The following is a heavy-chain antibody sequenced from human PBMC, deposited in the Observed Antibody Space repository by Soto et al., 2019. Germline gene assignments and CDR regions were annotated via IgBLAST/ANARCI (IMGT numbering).Heavy chain of an antibody. CDR2: IYYSGIT. D-gene: IGHD3-16*02. CDR1: GDSINNAAYY. CDR3: ARFSAELSFLN. J-gene: IGHJ4*02. Sequence: QVQLQESGPGLVKPSHTLSLTCTVSGDSINNAAYYWSWIRQHPARGLECIGYIYYSGITYYSPSFKSRLSMSVDTSENQFSLKLTSVTAADTAVYYCARFSAELSFLNWGQGTLVTVSS. V-gene: IGHV4-31*03.